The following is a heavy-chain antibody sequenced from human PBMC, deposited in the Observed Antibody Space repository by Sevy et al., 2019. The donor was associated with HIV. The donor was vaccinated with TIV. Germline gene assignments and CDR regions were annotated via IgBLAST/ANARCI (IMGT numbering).Heavy chain of an antibody. CDR2: IKQDGSEK. D-gene: IGHD3-10*01. Sequence: GGSLRLSCAASGFTFSSYWMSWVRQAPGKGLEWVANIKQDGSEKYYVDSVKGRLTSSRDNAKNSLYLQMNSLRAEDTAVYYCARDEPNYGSGSHNGYYYGMDVWGQGTTVTVSS. CDR3: ARDEPNYGSGSHNGYYYGMDV. J-gene: IGHJ6*02. V-gene: IGHV3-7*01. CDR1: GFTFSSYW.